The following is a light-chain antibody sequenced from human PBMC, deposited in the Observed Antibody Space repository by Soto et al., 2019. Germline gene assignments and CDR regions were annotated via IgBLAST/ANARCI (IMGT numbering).Light chain of an antibody. J-gene: IGLJ2*01. Sequence: QSVLTQPASVSGSPGQSITISCTGTSSDVGSYNLVSWYQQHPGKAPKLMIYEGSKRPSGVSNRFSGSKSGNTASLTISGLQAEDEADYYCCSYAGSSTFEVFGGGTK. CDR2: EGS. V-gene: IGLV2-23*03. CDR1: SSDVGSYNL. CDR3: CSYAGSSTFEV.